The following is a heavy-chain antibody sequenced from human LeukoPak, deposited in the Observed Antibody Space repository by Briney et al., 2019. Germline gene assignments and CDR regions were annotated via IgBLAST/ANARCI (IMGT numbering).Heavy chain of an antibody. J-gene: IGHJ4*02. CDR3: ARGHVFTWIQLWSPQREYYFDY. CDR1: GYSISSGYY. CDR2: IYHSGST. D-gene: IGHD5-18*01. Sequence: SETLSLTCTVSGYSISSGYYWGWIRQPPGKGLEWIGSIYHSGSTYYNPSLKSRVTISVDTSKNQFSLKLSSVTAADTAVYYCARGHVFTWIQLWSPQREYYFDYWGQGTLVTVSS. V-gene: IGHV4-38-2*02.